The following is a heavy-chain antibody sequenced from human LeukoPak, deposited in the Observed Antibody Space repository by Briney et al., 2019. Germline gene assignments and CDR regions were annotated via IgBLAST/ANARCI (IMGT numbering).Heavy chain of an antibody. CDR1: GFTFSSYE. D-gene: IGHD2-15*01. CDR3: AKFAQRYCSGGSCHPFDY. Sequence: PGGSLRLSCAASGFTFSSYEMNWVRQAPGKGLEWVSAISGNGYTTYYADSVKGRFTISRDNSKNTLYLQMNSLRAEDTAIYHCAKFAQRYCSGGSCHPFDYWGQGTLVTVSS. J-gene: IGHJ4*02. CDR2: ISGNGYTT. V-gene: IGHV3-23*01.